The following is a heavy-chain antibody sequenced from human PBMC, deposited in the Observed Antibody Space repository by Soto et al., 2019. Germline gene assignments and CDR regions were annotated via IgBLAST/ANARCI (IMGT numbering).Heavy chain of an antibody. V-gene: IGHV3-66*04. CDR3: ARHGYSYGGGYFDY. D-gene: IGHD5-18*01. CDR1: GFTVSSNY. J-gene: IGHJ4*02. Sequence: PGESLRPSCTSSGFTVSSNYMSWVRQAPGMGLELVSVIYSGGSAYYADSVKGRFTISRDNSKNTLYLQMNSLRAEDTAVYYCARHGYSYGGGYFDYWGQGP. CDR2: IYSGGSA.